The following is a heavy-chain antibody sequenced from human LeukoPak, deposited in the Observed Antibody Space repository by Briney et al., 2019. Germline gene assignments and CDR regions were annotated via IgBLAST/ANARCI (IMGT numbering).Heavy chain of an antibody. D-gene: IGHD3-22*01. J-gene: IGHJ3*02. Sequence: PGGSLRLSCAASGFTFSSYEMNWVRQAPGKGLEWVSYISSSGSTIYYADSVKGRFTISRDNAKNSLYLQMNSLRAEDTAVYYCARALRDYYYDSSGYPFDIWGQGTMVTVSS. CDR3: ARALRDYYYDSSGYPFDI. CDR2: ISSSGSTI. CDR1: GFTFSSYE. V-gene: IGHV3-48*03.